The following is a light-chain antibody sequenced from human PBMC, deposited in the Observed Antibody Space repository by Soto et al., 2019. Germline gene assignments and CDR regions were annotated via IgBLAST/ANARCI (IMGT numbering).Light chain of an antibody. V-gene: IGKV3-15*01. J-gene: IGKJ1*01. CDR3: QQYNNWPRT. CDR2: GTS. Sequence: EIVMTQPPATLSLSPGERATLSCRASQSVNSNLACYQQKAGQAPRLLIYGTSTRATGIPARFSGSGSGTDFTLTISSLQFEDFAVYYCQQYNNWPRTFGQGTKVDI. CDR1: QSVNSN.